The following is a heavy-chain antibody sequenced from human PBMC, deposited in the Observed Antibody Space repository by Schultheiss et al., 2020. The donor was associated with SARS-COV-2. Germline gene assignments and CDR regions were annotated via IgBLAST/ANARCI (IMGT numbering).Heavy chain of an antibody. Sequence: GESLKISCAASGFTFRSYEMNWVRQAPGKGLEWVAVIWYDGSNKYYADSVKGRFTISRDNSKNTLYLQMNSLRAEDTAVYYCARTYSGSYYQYFDYWGQGTLVTVSS. CDR1: GFTFRSYE. CDR3: ARTYSGSYYQYFDY. V-gene: IGHV3-33*08. J-gene: IGHJ4*02. CDR2: IWYDGSNK. D-gene: IGHD1-26*01.